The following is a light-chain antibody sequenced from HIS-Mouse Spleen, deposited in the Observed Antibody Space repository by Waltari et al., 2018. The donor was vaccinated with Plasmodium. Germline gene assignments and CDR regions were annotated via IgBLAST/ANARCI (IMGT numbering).Light chain of an antibody. CDR3: MIWHSSAVV. J-gene: IGLJ2*01. V-gene: IGLV5-45*03. CDR2: YKSDSDK. Sequence: QAVLTQPSSLSASPGASASLTCTLRRGINVGTYRIHWYQQKPGSPPQYLLRYKSDSDKQQGSGVPSRFSGSKDASANAGILLISGLQSEDEADYYCMIWHSSAVVFGGGTKLTVL. CDR1: RGINVGTYR.